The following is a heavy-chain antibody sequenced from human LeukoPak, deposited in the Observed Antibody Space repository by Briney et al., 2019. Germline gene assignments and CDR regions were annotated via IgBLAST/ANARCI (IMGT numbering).Heavy chain of an antibody. CDR2: IYYSGST. V-gene: IGHV4-59*01. CDR1: GGSISSYY. Sequence: PSETLSLTCTVSGGSISSYYWSWIRQPPGKGLEWIGYIYYSGSTNYNPSLKSRVTISVDTSKNQFSLKLSSVTAADTAVYYCARAVDTAMVTWWFDPWGQGTLVTVSS. CDR3: ARAVDTAMVTWWFDP. D-gene: IGHD5-18*01. J-gene: IGHJ5*02.